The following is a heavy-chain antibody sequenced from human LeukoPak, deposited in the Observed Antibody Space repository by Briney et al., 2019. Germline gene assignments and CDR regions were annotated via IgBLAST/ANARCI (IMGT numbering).Heavy chain of an antibody. CDR3: ARDGISSSWYIDWFDP. CDR2: ISYSSSTI. Sequence: PGGSLRLSCAASGFTFSSYSMNWVRQAPGKGLEWVSYISYSSSTIYYADSVKGRFTISRDNAKNSLYLQMNSLRAEDTAVYYCARDGISSSWYIDWFDPWGQGTLVTVSS. D-gene: IGHD6-13*01. CDR1: GFTFSSYS. V-gene: IGHV3-48*01. J-gene: IGHJ5*02.